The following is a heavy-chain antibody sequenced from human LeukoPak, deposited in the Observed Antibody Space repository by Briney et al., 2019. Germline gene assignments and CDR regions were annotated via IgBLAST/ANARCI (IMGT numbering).Heavy chain of an antibody. CDR1: GFTFSNYA. J-gene: IGHJ3*02. CDR3: ATSWGIAVAGDDAFDI. CDR2: ISYDGTNK. Sequence: GTSLRLSCAASGFTFSNYAIHWVRQAPGKGLEWVAVISYDGTNKYYADSVKGRFTISRDNSKNTLYLQMNSLRAEDTAVYYCATSWGIAVAGDDAFDIWGQGTMVTVSS. V-gene: IGHV3-30-3*01. D-gene: IGHD6-19*01.